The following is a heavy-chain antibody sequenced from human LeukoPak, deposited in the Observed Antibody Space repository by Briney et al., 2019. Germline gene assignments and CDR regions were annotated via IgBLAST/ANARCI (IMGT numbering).Heavy chain of an antibody. CDR2: ISAYNGNT. CDR3: ATDGIAAAGFGAFDI. V-gene: IGHV1-18*01. D-gene: IGHD6-13*01. CDR1: GYTFTRYV. Sequence: GSVKVSCKASGYTFTRYVIRWVRQAPGQGGERVGWISAYNGNTNYAQKFQGRVTMNEDTSTDKAYMELRSLRSEDTAVYYCATDGIAAAGFGAFDIWGQGTMVTVSS. J-gene: IGHJ3*02.